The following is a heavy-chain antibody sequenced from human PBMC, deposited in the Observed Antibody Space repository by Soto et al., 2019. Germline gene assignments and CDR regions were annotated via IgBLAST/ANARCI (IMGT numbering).Heavy chain of an antibody. D-gene: IGHD6-13*01. CDR3: ARSIAAAGTGLDY. V-gene: IGHV1-46*01. Sequence: QVQLVQSGAEVKKHGASVKVSCKASGYTFTSYYIHWVRQAPGQGLEWMGIINPSGGSTSYAQKFQGRVTMTRDTSTSTVYMDLSSLRSEDTAVYYCARSIAAAGTGLDYWGQGTLVTVSS. J-gene: IGHJ4*02. CDR2: INPSGGST. CDR1: GYTFTSYY.